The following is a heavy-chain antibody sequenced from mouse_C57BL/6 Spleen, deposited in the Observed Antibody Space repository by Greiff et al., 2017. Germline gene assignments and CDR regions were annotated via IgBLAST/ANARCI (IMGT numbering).Heavy chain of an antibody. CDR3: AIEATGVAKTLVDY. V-gene: IGHV1-74*01. Sequence: QVQLQQPGAELVKPGASVKVSCKASGYTFTSYWMHWVKQRPGQGLEWIGRIHPSDSDTNYNQQFKGKATLPVDKSSSTAYMQLSSLTSEDSAVYYCAIEATGVAKTLVDYWGQGTTLTVSS. D-gene: IGHD1-1*01. CDR2: IHPSDSDT. CDR1: GYTFTSYW. J-gene: IGHJ2*01.